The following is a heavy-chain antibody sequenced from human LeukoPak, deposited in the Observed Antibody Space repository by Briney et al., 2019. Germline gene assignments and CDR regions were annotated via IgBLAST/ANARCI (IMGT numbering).Heavy chain of an antibody. CDR2: IYSGGST. V-gene: IGHV3-66*01. Sequence: GGSLRLSCATSGFSFTDYPMNWVRQAPGKGLEWVSVIYSGGSTYYADSVKGRFTISRDNSKNTLYLQMNSLRAEDTAVYYCARASRAAAEGNWGQGTLVTVSS. D-gene: IGHD6-13*01. CDR1: GFSFTDYP. J-gene: IGHJ4*02. CDR3: ARASRAAAEGN.